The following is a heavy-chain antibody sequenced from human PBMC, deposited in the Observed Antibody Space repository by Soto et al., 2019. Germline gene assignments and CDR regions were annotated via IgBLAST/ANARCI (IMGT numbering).Heavy chain of an antibody. CDR2: ISDDGNSK. J-gene: IGHJ4*02. V-gene: IGHV3-30*03. Sequence: QVQLVESGGGVVQPGRSLRLSCAASGFTFYTSALHWVRQAPGKGLEWVTFISDDGNSKYYTDSVKGRFTISRDNSKNTLYLQMNSLRAEDTAVYYCAMRVGATDYWGQGTLVIVSS. CDR1: GFTFYTSA. CDR3: AMRVGATDY. D-gene: IGHD1-26*01.